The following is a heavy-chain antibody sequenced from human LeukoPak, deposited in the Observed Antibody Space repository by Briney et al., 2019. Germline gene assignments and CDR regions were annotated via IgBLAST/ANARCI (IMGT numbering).Heavy chain of an antibody. D-gene: IGHD2-2*01. J-gene: IGHJ3*02. Sequence: SETLSLTCTVSGGSISSGDYYWSWIRQPPGKGLEWIGYIYYSGSTYYSPSLKSRVAISVDTSKNQFSLKLSSVTAADTAVYYCARHCSSTSCYPLSAFDIWGQGTMVTVSS. CDR3: ARHCSSTSCYPLSAFDI. V-gene: IGHV4-30-4*08. CDR2: IYYSGST. CDR1: GGSISSGDYY.